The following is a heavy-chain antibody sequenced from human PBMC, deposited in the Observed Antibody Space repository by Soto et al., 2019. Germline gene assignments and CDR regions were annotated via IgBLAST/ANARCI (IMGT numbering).Heavy chain of an antibody. D-gene: IGHD4-4*01. J-gene: IGHJ5*02. CDR1: GYTFTSYG. V-gene: IGHV1-18*01. CDR2: ISAYNGNT. Sequence: QVQLVQAGAEVKKPGASVKVSCKASGYTFTSYGISWVRQSPGQGLEWMGWISAYNGNTNYAQKLQGRVTMTTDTSTSTAYMELRSLRSDDTAVYYCAYLGDYSNYEVVWFDPWGQGTLVTVSS. CDR3: AYLGDYSNYEVVWFDP.